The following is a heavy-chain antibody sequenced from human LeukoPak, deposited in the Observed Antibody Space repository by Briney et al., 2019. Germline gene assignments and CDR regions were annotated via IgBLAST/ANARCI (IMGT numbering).Heavy chain of an antibody. D-gene: IGHD6-6*01. Sequence: KPSETLSLTCTVSGGSISSSDYYWGWIRQPPGKGLEWIGVIYYSGSTSYNPSLKSRVTISVDTSKNQFSLKLSSVTAADTAFYYCARYSSSSGWFDPWGQGTLVTVSS. CDR3: ARYSSSSGWFDP. J-gene: IGHJ5*02. V-gene: IGHV4-39*01. CDR2: IYYSGST. CDR1: GGSISSSDYY.